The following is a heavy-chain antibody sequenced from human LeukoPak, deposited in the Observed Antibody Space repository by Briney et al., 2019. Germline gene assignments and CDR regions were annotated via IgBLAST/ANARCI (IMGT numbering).Heavy chain of an antibody. V-gene: IGHV3-7*01. CDR2: IKQDGSDK. CDR3: AREPYYYDSSGHDY. CDR1: GFTFSSFW. J-gene: IGHJ4*02. Sequence: PGGSLRLSCAASGFTFSSFWMSWVRQAPGKGLEWVANIKQDGSDKYYVDSVKGRFTISRGNAKNSLYLQMNSLRAEDTAVYYCAREPYYYDSSGHDYWGQGTLVTVSS. D-gene: IGHD3-22*01.